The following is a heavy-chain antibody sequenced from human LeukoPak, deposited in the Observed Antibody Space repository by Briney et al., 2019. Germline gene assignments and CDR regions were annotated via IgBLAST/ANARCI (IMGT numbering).Heavy chain of an antibody. V-gene: IGHV3-53*01. CDR3: ARGGGSYHFDY. CDR2: IYSGGDT. D-gene: IGHD1-26*01. Sequence: GGFLRLSCAPSGFTVSSNYMSWVRQAPGKGLEWVSVIYSGGDTYYADSVKGRFTTSRDNSKNTFYLQMNSLRAEDTAVYFCARGGGSYHFDYWGQGTLVTVSS. CDR1: GFTVSSNY. J-gene: IGHJ4*02.